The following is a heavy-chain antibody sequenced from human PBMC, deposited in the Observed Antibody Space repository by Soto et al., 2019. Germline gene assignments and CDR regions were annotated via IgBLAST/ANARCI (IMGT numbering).Heavy chain of an antibody. J-gene: IGHJ4*02. CDR3: AMVSTDYYDMIANYFFDY. Sequence: QVQLVQSGAEVNNPGASVKVSCKASGYTFITYGVSWVRQAPGQGLDWLGWISTYNGNTRYAERLQGRVTVTTDTITNTAYMELMNLRSDGTSVYYFAMVSTDYYDMIANYFFDYWGQGTLVTVSS. CDR2: ISTYNGNT. D-gene: IGHD3-22*01. V-gene: IGHV1-18*01. CDR1: GYTFITYG.